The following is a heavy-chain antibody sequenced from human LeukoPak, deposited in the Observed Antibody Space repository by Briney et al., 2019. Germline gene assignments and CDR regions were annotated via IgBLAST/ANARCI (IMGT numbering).Heavy chain of an antibody. CDR2: ISAYNGNT. V-gene: IGHV1-18*01. D-gene: IGHD3-22*01. CDR1: GYTFTTYG. J-gene: IGHJ3*01. Sequence: GASVKVSCKASGYTFTTYGISWVRQAPGQGLEWMGWISAYNGNTNYAQKLQGRVTMTTDTSTSTAYMELRSLRSDDTAVYYCARDSGTYYYDSSGLWGQGTMVTVSS. CDR3: ARDSGTYYYDSSGL.